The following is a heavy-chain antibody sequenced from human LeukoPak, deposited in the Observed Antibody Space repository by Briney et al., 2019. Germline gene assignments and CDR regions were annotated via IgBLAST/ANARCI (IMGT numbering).Heavy chain of an antibody. CDR3: AKEGYYGSGSFPDY. CDR2: IWNDGNKK. D-gene: IGHD3-10*01. V-gene: IGHV3-30*02. Sequence: GGSLRLSCAASGFTFSSYGMHWVRQAPGKGLEWVAVIWNDGNKKYYADSVKGRFTISRDNSKNTLYLQMNSLRAEDTAVYYCAKEGYYGSGSFPDYWGQGTLVTVSS. CDR1: GFTFSSYG. J-gene: IGHJ4*02.